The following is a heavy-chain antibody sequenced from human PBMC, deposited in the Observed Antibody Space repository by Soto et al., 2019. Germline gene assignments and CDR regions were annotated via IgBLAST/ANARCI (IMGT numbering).Heavy chain of an antibody. CDR3: ARTKVYSSGVPTYSEY. D-gene: IGHD6-19*01. J-gene: IGHJ4*02. CDR2: INPNSGGT. Sequence: ASVKVSCKASGYTFTGYYMHWVRQAPGQGLEWMGWINPNSGGTNYAQKFQGRVTMTRDTSISTAYMELSRLRSDDTAVYYCARTKVYSSGVPTYSEYWGQGNLVTVSS. CDR1: GYTFTGYY. V-gene: IGHV1-2*02.